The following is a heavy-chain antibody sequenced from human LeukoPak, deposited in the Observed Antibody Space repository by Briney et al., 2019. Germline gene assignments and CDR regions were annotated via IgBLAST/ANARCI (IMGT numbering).Heavy chain of an antibody. V-gene: IGHV4-59*12. J-gene: IGHJ4*02. Sequence: SETLSLTCTVSGGSISSYYWSWIRQPPGKGLEWIGYIYYSGSTNYNPSLKSRVTISVDTSKNQFSLKLSSVTAADTAVYYCARGSPKIAAAGPYFDYWGQGTLVTVSS. D-gene: IGHD6-13*01. CDR2: IYYSGST. CDR3: ARGSPKIAAAGPYFDY. CDR1: GGSISSYY.